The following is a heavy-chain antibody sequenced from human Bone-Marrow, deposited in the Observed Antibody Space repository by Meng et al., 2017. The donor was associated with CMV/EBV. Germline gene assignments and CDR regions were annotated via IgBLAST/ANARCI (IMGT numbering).Heavy chain of an antibody. J-gene: IGHJ4*02. CDR1: GFTFSNYA. D-gene: IGHD1-26*01. V-gene: IGHV3-23*03. CDR3: AKGGSSNWEIAY. Sequence: GESLKISCAASGFTFSNYAMSWVRQAPGKGLEWVSLIYSGAGSTLYADSVKGRFTISRDNSKNTLYLQMNSLRAEDTAVYYCAKGGSSNWEIAYWGPGKRVTCAS. CDR2: IYSGAGST.